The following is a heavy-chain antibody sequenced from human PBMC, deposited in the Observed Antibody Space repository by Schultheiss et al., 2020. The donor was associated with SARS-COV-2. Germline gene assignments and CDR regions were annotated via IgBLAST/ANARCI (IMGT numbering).Heavy chain of an antibody. Sequence: SETLSLTCAVSGYSISSGYYWGWIRQPPGKGLEWIGEINHSGSTNYNPSLKSRVTISVDTSKNQFSLKLSSVTAADTAVYYCARETMYNWFDPWGQGTLVTVSS. D-gene: IGHD3-10*02. J-gene: IGHJ5*02. CDR2: INHSGST. CDR1: GYSISSGYY. V-gene: IGHV4-38-2*02. CDR3: ARETMYNWFDP.